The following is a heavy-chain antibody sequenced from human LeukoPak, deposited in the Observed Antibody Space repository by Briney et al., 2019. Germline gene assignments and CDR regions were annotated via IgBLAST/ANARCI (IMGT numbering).Heavy chain of an antibody. D-gene: IGHD3-10*01. V-gene: IGHV3-15*01. CDR1: GFTFSNAW. CDR3: ACRFGARTFDY. CDR2: IKSKTDGGTT. J-gene: IGHJ4*02. Sequence: GGSLRLSCAASGFTFSNAWMSWVRQAPGKGLEWVGRIKSKTDGGTTDYAAPVKGRFTISRDDSKNTLYLQMNSLKTEDTAVYYCACRFGARTFDYWGQGTLVTVSS.